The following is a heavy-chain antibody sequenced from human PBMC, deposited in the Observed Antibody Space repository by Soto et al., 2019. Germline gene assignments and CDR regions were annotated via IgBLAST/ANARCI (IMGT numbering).Heavy chain of an antibody. D-gene: IGHD4-17*01. Sequence: ASVKVSCKASGYTFSSYGMSWVRQAPGQRLEWMGWINADNGNTKYSQKFQGRVTITRDTSASTAYMELSSLRSEDTAVYYCARDTATSYVWGKGTTVTVSS. CDR2: INADNGNT. CDR1: GYTFSSYG. CDR3: ARDTATSYV. V-gene: IGHV1-3*01. J-gene: IGHJ6*04.